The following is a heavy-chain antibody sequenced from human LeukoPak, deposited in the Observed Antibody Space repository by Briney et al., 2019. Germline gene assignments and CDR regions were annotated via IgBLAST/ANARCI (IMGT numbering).Heavy chain of an antibody. D-gene: IGHD1-14*01. V-gene: IGHV3-48*04. CDR2: ISSTSNTI. CDR3: ARVRTPETVYYFDC. Sequence: PGGSLRLSCAASGFTFSSYSMNWVRQAPGKGLEWISFISSTSNTIYYADSVKGRFTISRDDAKNSLYLQMNNLRAEDTAVYYCARVRTPETVYYFDCWGQGTLVTVSS. J-gene: IGHJ4*02. CDR1: GFTFSSYS.